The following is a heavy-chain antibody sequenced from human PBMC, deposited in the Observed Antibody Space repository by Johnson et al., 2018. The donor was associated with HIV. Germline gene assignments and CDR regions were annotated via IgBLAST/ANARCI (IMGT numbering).Heavy chain of an antibody. CDR2: ISYDGSNK. V-gene: IGHV3-30*18. CDR3: AKGKKSLPDAFDI. Sequence: QVQLVESGGGVVQPGRSLRLSCAASGFSFSSYDMHWVRQAPGKGLEWVAVISYDGSNKYYADSVKGRFTISRDNSKNTLYLQMNSLRAEDTAVYYCAKGKKSLPDAFDIWGQGTMVTVSS. CDR1: GFSFSSYD. J-gene: IGHJ3*02.